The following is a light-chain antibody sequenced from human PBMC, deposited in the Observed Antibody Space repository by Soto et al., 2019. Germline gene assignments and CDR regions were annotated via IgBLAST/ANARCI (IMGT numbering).Light chain of an antibody. CDR3: SSYTSTNTLV. CDR1: RSDVGGYNF. J-gene: IGLJ2*01. V-gene: IGLV2-14*03. Sequence: QSALTQPASVSGSPGQSITISCTRTRSDVGGYNFVSWYQQHPGKVPKLLIYDVTHRPSGVSNRFSGSKSANTASLTISGLQAEDEADYYCSSYTSTNTLVFGGGTKLTVL. CDR2: DVT.